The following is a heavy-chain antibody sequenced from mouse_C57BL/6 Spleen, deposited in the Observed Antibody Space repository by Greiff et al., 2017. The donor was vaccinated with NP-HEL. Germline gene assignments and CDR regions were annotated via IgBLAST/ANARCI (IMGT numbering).Heavy chain of an antibody. CDR3: ARSYELYFDY. CDR2: IYPGDGDT. Sequence: VQLQQSGPELVKPGASVKISCKASGYAFSSSWMNWVKQRPGKGLEWIGRIYPGDGDTNYNGKFKGKATLTADKSSSTAYMQLSSLTSEDSAVYFCARSYELYFDYWGQGTTLTVSS. V-gene: IGHV1-82*01. CDR1: GYAFSSSW. D-gene: IGHD2-3*01. J-gene: IGHJ2*01.